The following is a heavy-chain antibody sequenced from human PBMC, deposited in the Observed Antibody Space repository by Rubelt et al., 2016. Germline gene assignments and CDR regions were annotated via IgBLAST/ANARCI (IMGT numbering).Heavy chain of an antibody. Sequence: VHLQESGPGLVRPSETLSLTCTVSRDSISSYYWSWIRQPPGTGLEWIGCISDSGSTNYNPSLQSRITISVDMSKKQFSLRLSSVTAADTAVYFCSRAERWLQGGDYYYAMDVCGQGTTVTVSS. CDR2: ISDSGST. V-gene: IGHV4-59*01. J-gene: IGHJ6*02. D-gene: IGHD5-24*01. CDR1: RDSISSYY. CDR3: SRAERWLQGGDYYYAMDV.